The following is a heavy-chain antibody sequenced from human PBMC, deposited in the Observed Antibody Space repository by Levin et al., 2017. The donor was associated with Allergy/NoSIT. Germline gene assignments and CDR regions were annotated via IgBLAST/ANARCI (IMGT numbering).Heavy chain of an antibody. CDR1: GGSVSSGTYY. J-gene: IGHJ6*02. CDR3: ARNRIIVSGGNDYYYGMDV. CDR2: INYRGVT. V-gene: IGHV4-61*01. Sequence: SETLSLTCSVSGGSVSSGTYYWSWIRRPPGKGLEWIGYINYRGVTKYNPSLKSRVTISVDTSKNEFSLKVTSVTAADTAVYYCARNRIIVSGGNDYYYGMDVWGQGTTVTGSS. D-gene: IGHD5/OR15-5a*01.